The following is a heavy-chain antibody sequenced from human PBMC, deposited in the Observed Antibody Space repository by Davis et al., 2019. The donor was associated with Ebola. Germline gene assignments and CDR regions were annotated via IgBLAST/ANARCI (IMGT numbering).Heavy chain of an antibody. J-gene: IGHJ4*02. Sequence: ETLSLTCTVSGGSISGSSYFWGWIRQHPGKGPEWIVSMQSVEATYYNPSLKSRVLMSIDASKNQFSLKLQSVTAADTALYYCVTVVASTRVEYWGRGTLVTVSS. D-gene: IGHD2-2*01. V-gene: IGHV4-39*01. CDR1: GGSISGSSYF. CDR2: MQSVEAT. CDR3: VTVVASTRVEY.